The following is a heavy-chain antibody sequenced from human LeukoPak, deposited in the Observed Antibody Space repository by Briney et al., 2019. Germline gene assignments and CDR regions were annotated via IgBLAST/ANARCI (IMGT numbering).Heavy chain of an antibody. CDR2: IYYSGST. Sequence: SETLSLTRTVSGGSISSSSYYWGWIRQPPGKGLEWIGSIYYSGSTYYNPSLKSRVTISVDTSKNQFSLKLSSVTAADTAVYYCANSGYYYDYWGQGTLVTVSS. D-gene: IGHD3-22*01. CDR3: ANSGYYYDY. J-gene: IGHJ4*02. CDR1: GGSISSSSYY. V-gene: IGHV4-39*07.